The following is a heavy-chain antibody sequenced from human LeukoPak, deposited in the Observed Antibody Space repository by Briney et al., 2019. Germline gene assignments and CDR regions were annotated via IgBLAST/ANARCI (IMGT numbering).Heavy chain of an antibody. J-gene: IGHJ4*02. CDR1: GFTFSSYA. Sequence: GRSLRLSCAASGFTFSSYAMHWVRQAPGKGLEWVAVISYDGSNKYYADSVKGRFTISRDNSKNTLYLQMNSLRAEDTAVYYCARDYYDSSGFDYWGQGTLATVSS. D-gene: IGHD3-22*01. V-gene: IGHV3-30-3*01. CDR2: ISYDGSNK. CDR3: ARDYYDSSGFDY.